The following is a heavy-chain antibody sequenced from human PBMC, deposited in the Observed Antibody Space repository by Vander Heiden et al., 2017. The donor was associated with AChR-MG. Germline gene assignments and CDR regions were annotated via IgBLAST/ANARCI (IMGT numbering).Heavy chain of an antibody. D-gene: IGHD3-16*01. J-gene: IGHJ4*02. CDR1: GGSFSGYY. CDR2: INHSGST. V-gene: IGHV4-34*01. Sequence: QVQLQQWGAGLLKPSATLSLTCAVYGGSFSGYYCSWIRQPPGKGLEWIGEINHSGSTNYNPSLRSRVTISVDTSKNQFSLKLSSVTAADTAVYYCARVGPIIDYWGQGTLVTVAS. CDR3: ARVGPIIDY.